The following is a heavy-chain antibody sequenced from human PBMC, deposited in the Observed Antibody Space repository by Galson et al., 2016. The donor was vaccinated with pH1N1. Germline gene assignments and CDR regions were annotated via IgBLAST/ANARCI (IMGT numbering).Heavy chain of an antibody. D-gene: IGHD1-1*01. Sequence: SLRLSCAASGFTFSSYAMGWVRQAPGKGLEWVSTIHEAGVLTYYADSVKGRFTISRDNSKDTVYLEMNSLRVEDTAVYYCARGLLSENDVGMDVWGQGTTVIVSS. V-gene: IGHV3-23*01. CDR3: ARGLLSENDVGMDV. CDR1: GFTFSSYA. CDR2: IHEAGVLT. J-gene: IGHJ6*02.